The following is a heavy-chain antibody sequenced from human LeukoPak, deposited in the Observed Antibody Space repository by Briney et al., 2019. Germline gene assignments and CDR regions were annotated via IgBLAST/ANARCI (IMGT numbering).Heavy chain of an antibody. Sequence: PGGSLRLSCAASGFTFISYSMNWVRQAPGKGLEWVSSISSSSSYIYYADSVKGRFTISRDNAKNSLYLQMNSLRAEDTAVYYCARDYYDSSGYCEFDYRGQGTLVTVSP. CDR1: GFTFISYS. CDR2: ISSSSSYI. D-gene: IGHD3-22*01. J-gene: IGHJ4*02. V-gene: IGHV3-21*01. CDR3: ARDYYDSSGYCEFDY.